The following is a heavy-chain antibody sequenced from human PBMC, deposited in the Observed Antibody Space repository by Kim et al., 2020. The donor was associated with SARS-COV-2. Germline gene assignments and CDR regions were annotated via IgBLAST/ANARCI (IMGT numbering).Heavy chain of an antibody. J-gene: IGHJ4*02. CDR3: ARDLGFSSDGSGY. Sequence: NAHTVKGRFTISREKSKNTLYLQMNSLGAEDTAVYYCARDLGFSSDGSGYWGQGPLVTVSS. D-gene: IGHD6-19*01. V-gene: IGHV3-33*01.